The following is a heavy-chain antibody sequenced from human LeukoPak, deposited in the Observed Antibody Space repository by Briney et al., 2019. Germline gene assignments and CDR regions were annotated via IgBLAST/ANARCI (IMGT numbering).Heavy chain of an antibody. CDR1: GFTFRSYS. CDR2: ISSSSSTI. V-gene: IGHV3-48*01. Sequence: PGGSLRLSCAASGFTFRSYSMNWVRQAPGKGLEWVSYISSSSSTIYYADSVKGRFTISRDNAKNSLYLQMKSLRAEDTAVYYCARDSASYYYYHSTGYYYFDYWGQGTLVTVSS. D-gene: IGHD3-22*01. CDR3: ARDSASYYYYHSTGYYYFDY. J-gene: IGHJ4*01.